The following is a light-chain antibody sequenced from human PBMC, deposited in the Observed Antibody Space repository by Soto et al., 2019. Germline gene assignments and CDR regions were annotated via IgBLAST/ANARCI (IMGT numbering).Light chain of an antibody. CDR3: SSYTSSSTLVV. Sequence: QSALTQPASVSGSPGQSITISCTGTSSDVGGYNYVSWYQQHPCKAPKLMIYDVSTRPSGVSNRFSGSKSGNTASLTSSGLPAEDEAEYYCSSYTSSSTLVVFRGGTKRTVL. V-gene: IGLV2-14*01. CDR1: SSDVGGYNY. J-gene: IGLJ2*01. CDR2: DVS.